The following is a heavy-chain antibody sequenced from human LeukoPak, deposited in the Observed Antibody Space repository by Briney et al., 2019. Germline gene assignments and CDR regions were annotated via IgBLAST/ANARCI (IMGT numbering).Heavy chain of an antibody. D-gene: IGHD3-3*01. CDR3: ARRFLTIDNWFDP. V-gene: IGHV4-39*01. J-gene: IGHJ5*02. Sequence: SETLSLTCTVSGGSISSSSYYWGWIRQPPGKGLEWIGSIYYSGSTYYNPSLKSRVTISVDTSKNQFSLKLSSVTAADTAVYYCARRFLTIDNWFDPWGQGTLVTVSS. CDR2: IYYSGST. CDR1: GGSISSSSYY.